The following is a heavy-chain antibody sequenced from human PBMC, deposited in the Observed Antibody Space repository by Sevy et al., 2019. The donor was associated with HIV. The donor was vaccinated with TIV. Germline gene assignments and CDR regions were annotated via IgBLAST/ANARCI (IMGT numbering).Heavy chain of an antibody. J-gene: IGHJ6*02. CDR1: GFTFSSYA. CDR2: ISYDGNSK. Sequence: GGSLRLSCAASGFTFSSYAMHWVRQAPGKGLEWVAVISYDGNSKYDADSVKDRFTISRDNSKNTLYLQMNSLRAEDTAVYYCARDGSSGGLFLKDYYYFGMDVWGQGTTVTVSS. D-gene: IGHD3-16*01. V-gene: IGHV3-30*04. CDR3: ARDGSSGGLFLKDYYYFGMDV.